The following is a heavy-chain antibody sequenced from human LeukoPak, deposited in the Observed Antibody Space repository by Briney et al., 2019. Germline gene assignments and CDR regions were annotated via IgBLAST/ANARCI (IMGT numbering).Heavy chain of an antibody. CDR3: TSVYDTSAYYHSGVDY. V-gene: IGHV3-49*04. D-gene: IGHD3-22*01. J-gene: IGHJ4*02. CDR2: IRSKTYRGTA. CDR1: GFSFGDYA. Sequence: GGSLRLSCTPSGFSFGDYAMSWVRQAPGKGLEWVGFIRSKTYRGTAEYAASVKGRFTISRDDSKSIAYLQANSLKTDDTAVYYCTSVYDTSAYYHSGVDYWGQGTLVTVSS.